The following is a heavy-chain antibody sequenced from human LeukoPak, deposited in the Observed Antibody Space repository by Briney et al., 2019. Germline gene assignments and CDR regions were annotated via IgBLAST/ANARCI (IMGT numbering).Heavy chain of an antibody. CDR2: IYWDDDK. CDR1: GGSISSYYWR. Sequence: TLSLTCTVSGGSISSYYWRWIRQPPGKALEWLALIYWDDDKRYSPSLKSRLTITKDTSKNQVVLTMTNMDPVDTATYYCAHRRTQQLVENWFDPWGQGTLVTVSS. D-gene: IGHD6-13*01. J-gene: IGHJ5*02. V-gene: IGHV2-5*02. CDR3: AHRRTQQLVENWFDP.